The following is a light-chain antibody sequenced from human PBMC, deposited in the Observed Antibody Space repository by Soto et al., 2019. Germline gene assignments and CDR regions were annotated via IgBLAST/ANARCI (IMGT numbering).Light chain of an antibody. Sequence: EIVLTQSPGTLSLSPGERATLSCMASQSVSSSYVAWYQQKPGQAPRLLIYASSTRATGIPDRFSGSGSGTDFTLSISRLEPEDFAVYYCQQYATSQTFGQGTKVEIK. J-gene: IGKJ1*01. V-gene: IGKV3-20*01. CDR2: ASS. CDR3: QQYATSQT. CDR1: QSVSSSY.